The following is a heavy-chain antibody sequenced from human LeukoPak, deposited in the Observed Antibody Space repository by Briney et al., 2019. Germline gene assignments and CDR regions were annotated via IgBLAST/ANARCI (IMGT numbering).Heavy chain of an antibody. CDR2: INHSGST. J-gene: IGHJ6*02. V-gene: IGHV4-34*01. Sequence: SETLSLTCAVYGGSFSGYYWSWIRQPPGKGLEWIGEINHSGSTNYNPSLKSRVTISVDTSKNQFSLKLSSVTAADTAVYYCARGVGSGYDGYYYYGMDVWGQETTVTVSS. D-gene: IGHD5-12*01. CDR3: ARGVGSGYDGYYYYGMDV. CDR1: GGSFSGYY.